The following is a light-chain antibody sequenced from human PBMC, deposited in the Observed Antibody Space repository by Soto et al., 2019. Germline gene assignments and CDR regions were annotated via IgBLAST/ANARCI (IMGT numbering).Light chain of an antibody. Sequence: QSVLTQPASVSGSPRQSITISCTGTSSDVGGYNYVSWYQQHPGKAPKILIYDVSNRPSGVSRRFAGSKSGNTASLTISGLQTEDEADYYCSSYTSSSTYVFGTGTKLTVL. CDR3: SSYTSSSTYV. CDR1: SSDVGGYNY. J-gene: IGLJ1*01. V-gene: IGLV2-14*01. CDR2: DVS.